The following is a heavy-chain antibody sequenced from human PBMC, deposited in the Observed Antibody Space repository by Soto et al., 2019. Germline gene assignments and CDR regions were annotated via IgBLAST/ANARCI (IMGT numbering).Heavy chain of an antibody. J-gene: IGHJ4*02. CDR3: AKGHPIAI. Sequence: GGSLRLSCAASGFTFDDYAMHWVRQAPGKGLEWVSGISWNSGSIGYADSVKGRFTISRDNAKNSLYLQMNSLRAEDTALYYCAKGHPIAIWGQGTLVTVSS. CDR1: GFTFDDYA. CDR2: ISWNSGSI. V-gene: IGHV3-9*01.